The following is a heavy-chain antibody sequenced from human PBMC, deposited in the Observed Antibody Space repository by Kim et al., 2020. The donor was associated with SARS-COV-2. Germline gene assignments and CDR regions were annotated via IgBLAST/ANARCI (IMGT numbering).Heavy chain of an antibody. CDR3: AKTARLGVVATAHGQFDY. J-gene: IGHJ4*02. Sequence: GGSLRLSCAASGFTFDDYAMHWVRQAPGKGLEWVSGISWNSGSIGYADSVKGRFTISRDNAKNSLYLQMNSLRAEDTALYYCAKTARLGVVATAHGQFDYWGQGTLVTVSS. D-gene: IGHD2-21*02. V-gene: IGHV3-9*01. CDR1: GFTFDDYA. CDR2: ISWNSGSI.